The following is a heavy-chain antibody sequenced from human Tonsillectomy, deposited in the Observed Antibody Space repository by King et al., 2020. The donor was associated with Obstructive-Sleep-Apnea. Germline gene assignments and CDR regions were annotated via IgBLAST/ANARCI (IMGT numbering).Heavy chain of an antibody. CDR3: ARVAGYYDISSDWFDP. V-gene: IGHV3-48*04. CDR1: VFTFSTYS. J-gene: IGHJ5*02. CDR2: ITSSSSTI. D-gene: IGHD3-9*01. Sequence: VQLVESGGGLVQPGGSLRLSCAASVFTFSTYSMNWVRQAPGKGLEWVSYITSSSSTIYYADSVKGRFTISRDNAKNSLYLQMNSLRAEDTAVYYCARVAGYYDISSDWFDPWGQGTLVTVSS.